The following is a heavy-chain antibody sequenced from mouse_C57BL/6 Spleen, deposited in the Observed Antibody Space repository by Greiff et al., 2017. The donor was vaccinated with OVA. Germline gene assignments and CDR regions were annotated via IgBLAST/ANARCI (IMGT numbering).Heavy chain of an antibody. V-gene: IGHV3-6*01. J-gene: IGHJ1*03. CDR3: ADGDWYFDV. CDR2: ISYAGSH. CDR1: GYSITSGYY. D-gene: IGHD1-1*02. Sequence: EVQLVESGPGLVKPSQSLSLTCSVTGYSITSGYYWNWIRQFPGNKLEWLGYISYAGSHKYNPSLKNRISITRDTSKNQCFLKLNSVTTEDTATYYCADGDWYFDVWGTGTTVTVSS.